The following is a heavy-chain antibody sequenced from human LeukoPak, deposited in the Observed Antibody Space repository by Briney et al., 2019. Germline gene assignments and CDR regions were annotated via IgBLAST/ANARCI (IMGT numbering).Heavy chain of an antibody. V-gene: IGHV3-21*01. Sequence: PGGSLRLSCAASGFTFSTYVMSWVRQAPGKGLEWVSSISSGSVYMYYADSVKGRFTISRDNAKNSLYLQMNSLRAEDTAVYYCAKDRIDRAVAGTFDYWGQGTLVTVSS. CDR3: AKDRIDRAVAGTFDY. CDR1: GFTFSTYV. CDR2: ISSGSVYM. J-gene: IGHJ4*02. D-gene: IGHD6-19*01.